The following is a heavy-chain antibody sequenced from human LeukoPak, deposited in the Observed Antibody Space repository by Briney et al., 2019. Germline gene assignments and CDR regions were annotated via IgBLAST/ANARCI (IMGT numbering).Heavy chain of an antibody. CDR2: IIPIFGTA. V-gene: IGHV1-69*01. CDR1: GGTFSSYA. D-gene: IGHD5-18*01. Sequence: SVKVSCKASGGTFSSYAISWVRQAPGQGLEWMGGIIPIFGTANYAQKFQGRVTITADESTSTAYMELSSLRSEDTAVYYCASVGYSYGLYYFDYWGQGTLVTVSS. CDR3: ASVGYSYGLYYFDY. J-gene: IGHJ4*02.